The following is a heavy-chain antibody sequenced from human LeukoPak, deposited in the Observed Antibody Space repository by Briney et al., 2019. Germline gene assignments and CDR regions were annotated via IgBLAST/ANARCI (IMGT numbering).Heavy chain of an antibody. Sequence: SETLSLTCAVYDGSFSGYYCSWIRQPQGKGLEWIGEINHSGSANYNPSLKSRVTILLDMSKNQFSLKLRSVTAADTAVYYCAKSNGYGLVDIWGQGTMVTVSS. V-gene: IGHV4-34*01. CDR1: DGSFSGYY. CDR2: INHSGSA. D-gene: IGHD3-10*01. J-gene: IGHJ3*02. CDR3: AKSNGYGLVDI.